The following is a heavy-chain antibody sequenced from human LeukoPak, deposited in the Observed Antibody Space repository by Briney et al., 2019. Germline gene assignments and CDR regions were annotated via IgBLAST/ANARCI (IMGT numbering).Heavy chain of an antibody. D-gene: IGHD3-10*01. CDR2: INPSGGST. Sequence: ASVKVSCKASGYTFINYYMHWVRQAPGQGLEWMGIINPSGGSTSYAQKFQGRVTMTRDTSTSTVYMELSSLRSEDTTVYYCARDSPRVYYGSGSYYNALGYWGQGTLVTVSS. J-gene: IGHJ4*02. CDR3: ARDSPRVYYGSGSYYNALGY. V-gene: IGHV1-46*01. CDR1: GYTFINYY.